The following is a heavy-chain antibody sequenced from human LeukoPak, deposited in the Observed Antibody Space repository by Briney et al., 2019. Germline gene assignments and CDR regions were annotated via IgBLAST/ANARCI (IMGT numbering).Heavy chain of an antibody. CDR3: VRGGVTGSGTYYVLN. V-gene: IGHV3-74*01. J-gene: IGHJ4*02. Sequence: GGSLRLAWAAAGFTFSSYWMHWVRQVPGKGLVWDSRINNDGSTTRYADSVNGRFTISRDNAKNTVYLQMNSLRAEDTAVYYCVRGGVTGSGTYYVLNWGQGTLITVSS. CDR1: GFTFSSYW. D-gene: IGHD3-10*01. CDR2: INNDGSTT.